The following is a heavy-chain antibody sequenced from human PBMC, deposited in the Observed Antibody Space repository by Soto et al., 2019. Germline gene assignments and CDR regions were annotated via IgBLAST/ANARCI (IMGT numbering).Heavy chain of an antibody. CDR3: ARGDSSGYYPHY. CDR2: IWYDGSNK. Sequence: QVQLVEAGGGVVQPGRSLRLSCAASGFTFSSYGMHWVRQAPGKGLEGVAVIWYDGSNKYYADSVKGRFTISRDNSKNTLYLQMNSLRAEDTAVYYCARGDSSGYYPHYWGQGTLVTVSS. D-gene: IGHD3-22*01. J-gene: IGHJ4*02. V-gene: IGHV3-33*01. CDR1: GFTFSSYG.